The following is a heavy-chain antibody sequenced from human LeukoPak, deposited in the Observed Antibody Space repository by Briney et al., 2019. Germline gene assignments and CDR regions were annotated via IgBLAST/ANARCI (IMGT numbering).Heavy chain of an antibody. V-gene: IGHV3-66*01. D-gene: IGHD6-19*01. CDR1: GFTVSSNY. J-gene: IGHJ4*02. CDR3: ARDPRIAVAGTGDY. Sequence: GGSLRLSCAASGFTVSSNYMSWVRQAPGKGLEWVSVIYSGGSTYYADSVKGRFTISRDNSKNTLYLQMNSLRAEDTAVYYCARDPRIAVAGTGDYWGQGTLVTVSS. CDR2: IYSGGST.